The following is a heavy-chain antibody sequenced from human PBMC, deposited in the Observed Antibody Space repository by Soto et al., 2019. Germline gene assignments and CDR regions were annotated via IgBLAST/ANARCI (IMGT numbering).Heavy chain of an antibody. CDR2: ISYSGST. Sequence: QVQLQESGPGLVKPSETLSLTCTVSGGSVSSGSYYWSWIRQPPGKGLEWIGYISYSGSTNYNPSLKIRVTLSVDTSKNQFSLKLSSVTAADTAVYYCARCPNWFDPWGQGTLVTVSS. V-gene: IGHV4-61*01. CDR1: GGSVSSGSYY. CDR3: ARCPNWFDP. J-gene: IGHJ5*02.